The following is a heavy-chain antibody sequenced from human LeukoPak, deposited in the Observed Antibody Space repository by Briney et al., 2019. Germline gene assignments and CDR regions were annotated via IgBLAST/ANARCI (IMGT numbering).Heavy chain of an antibody. V-gene: IGHV5-51*01. CDR2: MYPGDSDT. D-gene: IGHD6-19*01. CDR3: AVVYSSGWAVDF. CDR1: GYRFSTYW. J-gene: IGHJ4*02. Sequence: PGESLKISFKGIGYRFSTYWIGWVRHMSGKGLEWMGIMYPGDSDTRYSRSFQGQVSISADKSISTNYLQWSSLKASDTAIYFCAVVYSSGWAVDFWGQGTLVTVSS.